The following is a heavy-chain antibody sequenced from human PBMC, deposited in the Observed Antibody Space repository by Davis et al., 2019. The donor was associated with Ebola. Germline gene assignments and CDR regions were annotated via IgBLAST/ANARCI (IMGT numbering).Heavy chain of an antibody. CDR2: ISSSSSYI. D-gene: IGHD6-6*01. J-gene: IGHJ6*02. V-gene: IGHV3-21*01. CDR3: ARSSIAARPGYYYGMDV. CDR1: GFTFSSYS. Sequence: GESLKISFAASGFTFSSYSMNWVRQAPGKGLEWVSSISSSSSYIYYADSVKGRFTISRDNAKNSLYLQMNSLRAEDTAVYYCARSSIAARPGYYYGMDVWGQGTTVTVSS.